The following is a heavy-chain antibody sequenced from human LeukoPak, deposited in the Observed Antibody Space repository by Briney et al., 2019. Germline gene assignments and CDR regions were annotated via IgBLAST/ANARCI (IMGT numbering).Heavy chain of an antibody. Sequence: GGSLRLSCAASGFTFSNYGMHWVRQTPGKGLEWVALISSDGSKNIYADSVKGRFTISRDNSKNTVYLQMNSLRAEDTAVYYCVKGLVQTTMSYSVDYWGQGALDTVSS. D-gene: IGHD1-1*01. J-gene: IGHJ4*02. CDR2: ISSDGSKN. V-gene: IGHV3-30*18. CDR1: GFTFSNYG. CDR3: VKGLVQTTMSYSVDY.